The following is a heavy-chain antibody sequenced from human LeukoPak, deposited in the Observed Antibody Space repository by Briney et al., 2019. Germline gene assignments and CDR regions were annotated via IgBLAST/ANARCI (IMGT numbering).Heavy chain of an antibody. J-gene: IGHJ4*02. CDR2: ISSSGSTI. CDR1: GFTFSSYE. V-gene: IGHV3-48*03. Sequence: PGGSLRLSCAASGFTFSSYEMNWVRQAPGKGLEWVSYISSSGSTIYYADSVKGRFTISRDNAKNSLYLQMNSLRAEDTAVYYCARVRYSGSYGNFDYWGQGTLVTVSS. CDR3: ARVRYSGSYGNFDY. D-gene: IGHD1-26*01.